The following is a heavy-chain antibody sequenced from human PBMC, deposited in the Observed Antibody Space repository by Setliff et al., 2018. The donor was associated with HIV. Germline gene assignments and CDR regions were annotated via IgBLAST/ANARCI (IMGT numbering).Heavy chain of an antibody. CDR3: ARETTVVMGDDVDNYHYSYMDV. D-gene: IGHD4-17*01. J-gene: IGHJ6*03. Sequence: ASVKVSCKASGYTFTGYYIHWVRQAPGQGLEWMGRIYPNSGGANFAQKFQGRVTMTRDTSISTAYMELSRLTSDDTAMYYCARETTVVMGDDVDNYHYSYMDVWGKGTTVTVSS. CDR1: GYTFTGYY. V-gene: IGHV1-2*06. CDR2: IYPNSGGA.